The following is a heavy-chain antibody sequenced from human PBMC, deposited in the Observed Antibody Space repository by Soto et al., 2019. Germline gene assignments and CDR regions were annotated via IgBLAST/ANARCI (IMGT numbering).Heavy chain of an antibody. D-gene: IGHD3-3*01. CDR2: ISAYNGNT. Sequence: GASVKVSCKASGYTFTSYGISWVRQAPGQGLEWMGWISAYNGNTNYAQKLQGRVTMTTDTSTSTAYMELNSLRAEDTAVYYCARDELWSGYYPPYYYYYMDVWGKGTTVTVSS. V-gene: IGHV1-18*01. J-gene: IGHJ6*03. CDR1: GYTFTSYG. CDR3: ARDELWSGYYPPYYYYYMDV.